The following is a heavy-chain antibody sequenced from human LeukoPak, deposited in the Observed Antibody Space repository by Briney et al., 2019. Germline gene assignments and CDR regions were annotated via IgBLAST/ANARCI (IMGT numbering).Heavy chain of an antibody. V-gene: IGHV1-69*05. CDR2: IIPIFGTA. CDR3: ARVGVRSSWLFDY. Sequence: GASVKVSCKASGGTFSSYAISWVRQAPGQGLEWMGGIIPIFGTANYAQKFQGRVTITTDESTSTAYMELSSLRSEDTAVYYCARVGVRSSWLFDYWGQGTLVNVSS. CDR1: GGTFSSYA. J-gene: IGHJ4*02. D-gene: IGHD6-13*01.